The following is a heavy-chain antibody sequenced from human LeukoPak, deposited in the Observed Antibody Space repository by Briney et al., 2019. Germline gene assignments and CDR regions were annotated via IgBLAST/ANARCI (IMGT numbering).Heavy chain of an antibody. CDR1: GFTFSSYA. CDR2: TSGTSGRT. J-gene: IGHJ6*03. D-gene: IGHD1-26*01. Sequence: GGSLRLSCAASGFTFSSYAMSWVRQAPGKGLEWVSATSGTSGRTYYADSVKGRFTISRDNSKNTLYLQMNSLRAEDTAVYYCARRAIGRYYYMDVWGKGTTVTISS. CDR3: ARRAIGRYYYMDV. V-gene: IGHV3-23*01.